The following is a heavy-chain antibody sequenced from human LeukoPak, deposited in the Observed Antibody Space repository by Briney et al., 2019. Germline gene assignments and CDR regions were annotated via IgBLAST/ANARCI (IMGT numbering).Heavy chain of an antibody. CDR3: AKNGDRGAYCSGGSCYPYYYYYMDV. Sequence: GGSLRLSCAASGFTFSSYGMSWVRQAPGKGLEWVSAVSTTGGTTYYADSVKGRFTISRDNSKNTLFLQMNSLRAEDTAVYYCAKNGDRGAYCSGGSCYPYYYYYMDVWGKGTTVTVSS. V-gene: IGHV3-23*01. D-gene: IGHD2-15*01. CDR1: GFTFSSYG. CDR2: VSTTGGTT. J-gene: IGHJ6*03.